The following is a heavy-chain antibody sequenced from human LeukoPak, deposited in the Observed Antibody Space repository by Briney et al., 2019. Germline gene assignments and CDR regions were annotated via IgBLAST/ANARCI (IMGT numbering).Heavy chain of an antibody. CDR1: GDSISRYY. D-gene: IGHD3-22*01. CDR2: IYYSGST. V-gene: IGHV4-59*13. J-gene: IGHJ4*02. CDR3: ARDRDNSGYYFDY. Sequence: SETLSLTCNVSGDSISRYYWGWIRQPPGKGLEWIGYIYYSGSTHYNPSLKSRATISVDPSRSQFSLKLNSVTAADTALYYCARDRDNSGYYFDYWGQGILVTVSS.